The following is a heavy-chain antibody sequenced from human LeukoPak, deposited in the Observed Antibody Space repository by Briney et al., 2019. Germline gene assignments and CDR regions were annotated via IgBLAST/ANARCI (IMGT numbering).Heavy chain of an antibody. V-gene: IGHV3-30*18. CDR1: GFTFSSYG. D-gene: IGHD6-13*01. CDR3: AKDHEGIAI. Sequence: RGSLRLSCAASGFTFSSYGMHWVRQAPGKGLEWVAVISYDGSNKYYADSVKGRFTISRDNSKNTLYLQMNSLRAEDTAVYYCAKDHEGIAIWGQGTMVTGSS. J-gene: IGHJ3*02. CDR2: ISYDGSNK.